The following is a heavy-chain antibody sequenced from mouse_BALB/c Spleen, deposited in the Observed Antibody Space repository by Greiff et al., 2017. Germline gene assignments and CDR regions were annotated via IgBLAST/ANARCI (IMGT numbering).Heavy chain of an antibody. CDR1: GFTFSSYT. V-gene: IGHV5-12-2*01. Sequence: EVQLVESGGGLVQPGGSLKLSCAASGFTFSSYTMSWVRQTPEKRLEWVAYISNGGGSNYYPDTVKGRFTISRDNAKNTLYLQMSSLKSEDTAMYYCAREGTGYYFDYWGQGTTLTVSS. J-gene: IGHJ2*01. CDR3: AREGTGYYFDY. D-gene: IGHD4-1*01. CDR2: ISNGGGSN.